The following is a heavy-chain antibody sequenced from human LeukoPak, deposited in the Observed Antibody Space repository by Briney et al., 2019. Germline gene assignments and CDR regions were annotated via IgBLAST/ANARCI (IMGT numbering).Heavy chain of an antibody. CDR2: IWYDGSNK. J-gene: IGHJ4*02. CDR1: GFTFSSYG. D-gene: IGHD3-10*01. V-gene: IGHV3-33*06. CDR3: AKSGIWFGELLDYFDY. Sequence: PGGSLRLSCAASGFTFSSYGMHWVRQAPGKGLEWVAVIWYDGSNKYYADSVKGRFTISRDNSKNTLYLQMNSLRAEDTAVYYCAKSGIWFGELLDYFDYWGQGTLVTVSS.